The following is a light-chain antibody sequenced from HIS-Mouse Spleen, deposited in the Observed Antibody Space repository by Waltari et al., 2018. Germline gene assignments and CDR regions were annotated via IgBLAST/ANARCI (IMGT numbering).Light chain of an antibody. CDR2: DGS. Sequence: QSALTQPASVSGAPGQSIPISCTATSDHGGCVNLFSWSQQHPGKAPKLMIYDGSKRPSGVSNRFSGSKSGNTASLTISGLQAEDEADYYCCSYAGSSTWVFGGGTKLTVL. CDR1: SDHGGCVNL. CDR3: CSYAGSSTWV. V-gene: IGLV2-23*01. J-gene: IGLJ3*02.